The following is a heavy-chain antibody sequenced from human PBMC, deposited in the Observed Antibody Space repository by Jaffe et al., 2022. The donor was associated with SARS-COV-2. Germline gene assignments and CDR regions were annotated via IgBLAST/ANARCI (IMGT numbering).Heavy chain of an antibody. CDR3: ARGAIAAAAADY. CDR1: GGSFSGYY. Sequence: QVQLQQWGAGLLKPSETLSLTCAVYGGSFSGYYWSWIRQPPGKGLEWIGEINHSGSTNYNPSLKSRVTISVDTSKNQFSLKLSSVTAADTAVYYCARGAIAAAAADYWGQGTLVTVSS. CDR2: INHSGST. J-gene: IGHJ4*02. V-gene: IGHV4-34*01. D-gene: IGHD6-13*01.